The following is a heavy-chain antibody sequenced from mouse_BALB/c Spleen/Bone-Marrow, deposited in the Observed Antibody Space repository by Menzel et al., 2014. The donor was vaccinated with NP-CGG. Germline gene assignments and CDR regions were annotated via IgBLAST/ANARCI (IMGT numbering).Heavy chain of an antibody. CDR3: ARQITTVGYAMDY. D-gene: IGHD1-1*01. V-gene: IGHV1-7*01. CDR2: INPSTGYT. Sequence: QVQLQQSGAELAKPGASVKMSCKASGYTFTSYWMHWVKQRPGQGLERIGYINPSTGYTEYNQKFKDKATLTADKSSSTAYMQLSSLTSEDSAVYYCARQITTVGYAMDYWGQGTSVTVSS. CDR1: GYTFTSYW. J-gene: IGHJ4*01.